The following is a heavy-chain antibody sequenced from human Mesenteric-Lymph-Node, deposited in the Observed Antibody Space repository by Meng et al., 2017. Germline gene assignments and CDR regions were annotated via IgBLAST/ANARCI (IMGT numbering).Heavy chain of an antibody. V-gene: IGHV3-48*03. CDR2: ISSSGSTI. CDR1: GFTFSSYE. J-gene: IGHJ3*02. D-gene: IGHD3-3*01. Sequence: GESLKISCAASGFTFSSYEMNWVRQAPGKGLEWVSYISSSGSTIYYADSVKGRFTISRDNAKNSLYLQMNSLRAEDTAVYYCARVLSGAYYDFWSGYQHGGPDAFDIWGQGTMVTVSS. CDR3: ARVLSGAYYDFWSGYQHGGPDAFDI.